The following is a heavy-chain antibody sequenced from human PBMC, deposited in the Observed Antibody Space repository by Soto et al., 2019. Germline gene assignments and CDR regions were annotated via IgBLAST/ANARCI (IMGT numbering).Heavy chain of an antibody. CDR2: IIPIFGTA. Sequence: SVKVPCQASGGTFSRYPISWVGQAPGQGLEWMGGIIPIFGTANYAQKFQGRVTITADESTSTAYMELSSLRSEDTAVYYCAREKHFDWGTNYYYGMDVWGQGTTVTVSS. D-gene: IGHD3-9*01. CDR3: AREKHFDWGTNYYYGMDV. V-gene: IGHV1-69*13. CDR1: GGTFSRYP. J-gene: IGHJ6*02.